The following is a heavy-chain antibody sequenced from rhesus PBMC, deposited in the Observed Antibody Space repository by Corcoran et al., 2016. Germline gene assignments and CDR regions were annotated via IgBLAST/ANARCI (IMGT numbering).Heavy chain of an antibody. J-gene: IGHJ4*01. Sequence: EVRLVESGGGLVQPGGSLRLSCSASGFIFSDYYINWVRQAPGKGLEWVGFIINKPNGGTTEYAASVKGRFTISRDDSKSIASLQMNSLKPEDTAVYYLARESGNYEEIFDYWGQGVLVTVSS. CDR2: IINKPNGGTT. V-gene: IGHV3-116*02. CDR3: ARESGNYEEIFDY. D-gene: IGHD3-40*01. CDR1: GFIFSDYY.